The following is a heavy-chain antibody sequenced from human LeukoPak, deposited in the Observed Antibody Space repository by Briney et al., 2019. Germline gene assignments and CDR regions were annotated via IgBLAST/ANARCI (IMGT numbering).Heavy chain of an antibody. CDR3: AKDVGLLLWFGDVGYFDY. CDR1: GFTFSSYG. J-gene: IGHJ4*02. V-gene: IGHV3-30*02. D-gene: IGHD3-10*01. Sequence: GGSLRLSCAASGFTFSSYGMHWVRQAPGKGLEWVAFIRYDGSNKYYADSVKGRFTISRDNSKNTLYLQMNSLRAEDTAVYYCAKDVGLLLWFGDVGYFDYWGQGTLVTVSS. CDR2: IRYDGSNK.